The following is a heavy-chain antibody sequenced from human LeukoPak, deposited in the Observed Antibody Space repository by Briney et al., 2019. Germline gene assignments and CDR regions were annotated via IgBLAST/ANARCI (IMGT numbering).Heavy chain of an antibody. D-gene: IGHD3-10*01. CDR1: GGSISSYY. Sequence: PSETLSLTCTVSGGSISSYYWSWIRQPPGKGLEWIGYIYYSESTNYNPSLKSRVTISVDTSKNQFSLKLSSVTAADTAVYYCARFYGSGSYFDYWGQGTLVTVSS. CDR3: ARFYGSGSYFDY. J-gene: IGHJ4*02. CDR2: IYYSEST. V-gene: IGHV4-59*01.